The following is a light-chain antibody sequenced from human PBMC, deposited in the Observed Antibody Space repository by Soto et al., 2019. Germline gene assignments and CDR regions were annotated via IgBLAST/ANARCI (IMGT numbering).Light chain of an antibody. CDR3: QQYNNWPPWT. J-gene: IGKJ1*01. CDR2: GAS. Sequence: EIVITQSPATLSVTPRERATLSCKASQSVTSNLAWYQQKPGQAPRLLIYGASTRATGVPARFSGSGSGTEFTITISSLQAEDFAVYYCQQYNNWPPWTFGQGTKVDIK. V-gene: IGKV3-15*01. CDR1: QSVTSN.